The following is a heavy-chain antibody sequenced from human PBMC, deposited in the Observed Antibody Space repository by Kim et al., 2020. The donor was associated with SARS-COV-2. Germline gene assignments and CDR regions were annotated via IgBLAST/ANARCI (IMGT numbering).Heavy chain of an antibody. J-gene: IGHJ4*02. D-gene: IGHD3-22*01. V-gene: IGHV4-59*09. Sequence: GSTNYNPSLKSRVTISVDTSKNQFSLKLSSVTAADTAVYYCARGVKWFPFWGQGTLVTVSS. CDR3: ARGVKWFPF. CDR2: GST.